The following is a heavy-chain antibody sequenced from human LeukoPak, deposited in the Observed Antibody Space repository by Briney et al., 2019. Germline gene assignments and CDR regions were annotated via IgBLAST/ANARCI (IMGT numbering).Heavy chain of an antibody. V-gene: IGHV4-59*01. J-gene: IGHJ5*02. CDR3: ARAGYCSSTSCYVSWFDP. D-gene: IGHD2-2*01. CDR2: IYYSGST. CDR1: GGSISSYY. Sequence: SETLSLTCTVSGGSISSYYWSWIRQPPGKGLGWIGYIYYSGSTNYKPSLKSRVTISVDTSKNQFSLKLSSVTAADTAVYYCARAGYCSSTSCYVSWFDPWGQGTLVTVSS.